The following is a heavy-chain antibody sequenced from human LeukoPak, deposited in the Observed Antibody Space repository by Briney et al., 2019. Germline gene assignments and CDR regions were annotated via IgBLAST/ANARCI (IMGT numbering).Heavy chain of an antibody. CDR2: INHSGST. D-gene: IGHD3-10*01. J-gene: IGHJ5*02. CDR3: ARGSKVMVRGVIVLFWFDP. V-gene: IGHV4-34*01. CDR1: GGSFSGYY. Sequence: SETLSLTCAVSGGSFSGYYWSWIRQPPGKGLEWIGEINHSGSTNYNPSLKSRVTISVDTSKNQFSLKLSSVTAADTAVYYCARGSKVMVRGVIVLFWFDPWGQGTLVTVSS.